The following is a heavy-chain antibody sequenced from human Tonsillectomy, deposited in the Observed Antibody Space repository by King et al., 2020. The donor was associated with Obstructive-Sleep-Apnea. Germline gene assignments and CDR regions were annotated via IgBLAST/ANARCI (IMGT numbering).Heavy chain of an antibody. Sequence: VQLVESGGGLVQPGGSLRLSCAASGFTFSSYWMSWVRQAPGKGLEWVANIKQDGSEKYYVDSVKGRFTISRDNAKNSLYLQMNSLRAEDTAVYYCAREGSAGLVRLYWYFDLWGRGTLVTVSS. V-gene: IGHV3-7*03. CDR1: GFTFSSYW. J-gene: IGHJ2*01. D-gene: IGHD4-11*01. CDR3: AREGSAGLVRLYWYFDL. CDR2: IKQDGSEK.